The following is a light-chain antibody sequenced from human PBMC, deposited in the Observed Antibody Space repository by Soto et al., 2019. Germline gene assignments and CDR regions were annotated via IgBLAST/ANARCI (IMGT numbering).Light chain of an antibody. J-gene: IGKJ1*01. CDR3: QQYGSSPWT. V-gene: IGKV3-20*01. CDR1: QSVSSSF. CDR2: GAS. Sequence: EIVLTQSPGTLSLSPGERATLSCRASQSVSSSFLAGYQQKPGQAPRLLIYGASIRATGIPDRFSGSGSGKDFTLTISRVEPEDFAVYYCQQYGSSPWTFGQGTKVEIK.